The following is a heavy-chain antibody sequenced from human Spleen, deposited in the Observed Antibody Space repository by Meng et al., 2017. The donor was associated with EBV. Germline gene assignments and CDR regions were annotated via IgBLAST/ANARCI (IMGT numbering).Heavy chain of an antibody. CDR2: ISAYNGNT. V-gene: IGHV1-18*01. CDR3: ARGLVVTALTDY. Sequence: QRVQSVPDVRKPGSSVSVSCKASGYTFSSYTISWVRQAPGQGLEWMGWISAYNGNTNYAQNLQGRVALTTDTSTSTVYMELRSLRPDDTAVYYCARGLVVTALTDYWGQGTLVTVSS. J-gene: IGHJ4*02. D-gene: IGHD2-21*02. CDR1: GYTFSSYT.